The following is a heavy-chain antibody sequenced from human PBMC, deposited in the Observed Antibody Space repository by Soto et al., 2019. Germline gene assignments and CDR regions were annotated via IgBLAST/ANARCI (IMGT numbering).Heavy chain of an antibody. CDR2: ISWGSGST. J-gene: IGHJ4*02. CDR3: AKDIRHVDDSATRFDY. Sequence: EVQLVESGGGLVQPGRSLRLSCAASGFTFDDYAMHWVRQAPGKGLEWVSGISWGSGSTGYADAVRGRFTISRDNAKNSLYLQMNSLEAEVKALYYCAKDIRHVDDSATRFDYWGQGTLVTVSS. CDR1: GFTFDDYA. V-gene: IGHV3-9*01. D-gene: IGHD3-10*01.